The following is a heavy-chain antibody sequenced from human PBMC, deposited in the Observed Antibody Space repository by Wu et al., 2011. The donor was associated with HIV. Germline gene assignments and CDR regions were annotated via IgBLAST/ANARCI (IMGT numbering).Heavy chain of an antibody. CDR1: GYTFTGYY. Sequence: QVQLVQSGAEVKKPGSSVKVSCKASGYTFTGYYMHWVRQAPGQGLEWMGWINPNSGGTNYAQKFQGRVTMTRDTSISTAYMELNRLRSDDTAVYYCARGGQVIGFGVVTAFYMDVVGQRDHGHRLL. CDR3: ARGGQVIGFGVVTAFYMDV. CDR2: INPNSGGT. D-gene: IGHD3-3*01. J-gene: IGHJ6*03. V-gene: IGHV1-2*02.